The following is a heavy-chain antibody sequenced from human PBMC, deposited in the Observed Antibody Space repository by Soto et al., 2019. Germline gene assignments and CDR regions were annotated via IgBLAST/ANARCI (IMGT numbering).Heavy chain of an antibody. CDR2: IIPIFGTA. V-gene: IGHV1-69*13. J-gene: IGHJ5*02. D-gene: IGHD3-3*01. Sequence: SVKVSCKASGGTFSSYAISWVRQAPGQGLEWMGGIIPIFGTANYAQKFQGRVTITADESTSTAYMELSSLRSEDTAVYYCAADFWSGSPRLDPWGQGTLVTVSS. CDR3: AADFWSGSPRLDP. CDR1: GGTFSSYA.